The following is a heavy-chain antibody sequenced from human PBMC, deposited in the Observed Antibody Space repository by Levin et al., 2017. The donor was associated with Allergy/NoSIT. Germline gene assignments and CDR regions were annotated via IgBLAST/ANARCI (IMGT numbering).Heavy chain of an antibody. D-gene: IGHD3-22*01. CDR3: AREHYDSSGYWYFDL. CDR1: GGSISSYY. CDR2: IYYSGST. V-gene: IGHV4-59*01. Sequence: PSETLSLTCTVSGGSISSYYWSWIRQPPGKGLEWIGYIYYSGSTNYNPSLKSRVTISVDTSKNQFSLKLSSVTAADTAVYYCAREHYDSSGYWYFDLWGRGTLVTVSS. J-gene: IGHJ2*01.